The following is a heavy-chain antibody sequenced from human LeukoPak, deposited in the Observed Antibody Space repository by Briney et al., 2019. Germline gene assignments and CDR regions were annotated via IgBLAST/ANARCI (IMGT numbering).Heavy chain of an antibody. J-gene: IGHJ3*02. CDR2: INSDGSST. Sequence: GGSLRPSSAASGFTFSSYWMHWVRQAPGKGLVWVSRINSDGSSTSYADSVKGRFTISRDNAKNSLYLQMNSLRAEDTAVYYCARDDFWSGYYSDGAFDIWGQGTMVTVSS. CDR1: GFTFSSYW. CDR3: ARDDFWSGYYSDGAFDI. V-gene: IGHV3-74*01. D-gene: IGHD3-3*01.